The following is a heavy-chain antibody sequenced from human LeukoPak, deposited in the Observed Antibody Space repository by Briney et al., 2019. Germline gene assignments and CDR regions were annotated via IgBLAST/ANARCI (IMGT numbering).Heavy chain of an antibody. Sequence: GGSLRLSCAASGFTFSSYAMHWVRQAPGKGLEWVAVISYDGSNKYYADSVKGRFTISRDNSKNPLYLQMNSLRAEDTAVYYCAREYSSSWLPGVEPIDYWGQGTLVTVSS. CDR2: ISYDGSNK. V-gene: IGHV3-30*04. D-gene: IGHD6-13*01. CDR1: GFTFSSYA. J-gene: IGHJ4*02. CDR3: AREYSSSWLPGVEPIDY.